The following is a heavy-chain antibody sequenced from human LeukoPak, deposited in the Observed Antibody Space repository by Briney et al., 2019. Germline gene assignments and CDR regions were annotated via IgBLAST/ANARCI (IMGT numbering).Heavy chain of an antibody. CDR3: ARVGYSYGY. V-gene: IGHV4-34*01. Sequence: SETLSLTCAVYGGSFSGYYWSWIRQPPGKGLEWIGEINHSGSANYNPSLKSRVTISVDTSKNQFSLKLSSVTAADTAVYYCARVGYSYGYWGQGTLVTVSS. D-gene: IGHD5-18*01. J-gene: IGHJ4*02. CDR1: GGSFSGYY. CDR2: INHSGSA.